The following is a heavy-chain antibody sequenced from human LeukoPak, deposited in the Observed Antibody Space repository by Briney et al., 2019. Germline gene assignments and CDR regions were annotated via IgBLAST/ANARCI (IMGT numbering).Heavy chain of an antibody. Sequence: GGSLRLSCAASGFTFSSYSMNWVRQAPGKGLEWVSSISSSSSYIYYADSVKGRFTISRDNAKNSLYLQMNSLRAEDTAVYYCARDWVGDCSGGSCYYFDYWGQGTLVTVSS. D-gene: IGHD2-15*01. CDR2: ISSSSSYI. CDR1: GFTFSSYS. V-gene: IGHV3-21*01. J-gene: IGHJ4*02. CDR3: ARDWVGDCSGGSCYYFDY.